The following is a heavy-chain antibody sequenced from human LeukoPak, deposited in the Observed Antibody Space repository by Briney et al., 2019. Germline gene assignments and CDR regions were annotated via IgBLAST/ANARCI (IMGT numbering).Heavy chain of an antibody. V-gene: IGHV1-18*01. CDR1: GYTFTSYG. J-gene: IGHJ6*02. CDR2: ISAYNGNT. Sequence: ASVKVSCKASGYTFTSYGISWVRQAPGQGLEWMGWISAYNGNTNCAQRLQGRVTMTTDTSTSTAYMELRSLRSDDTAVYYCARWPPRGRYSGIPVWGQGTTVTVSS. CDR3: ARWPPRGRYSGIPV. D-gene: IGHD5-12*01.